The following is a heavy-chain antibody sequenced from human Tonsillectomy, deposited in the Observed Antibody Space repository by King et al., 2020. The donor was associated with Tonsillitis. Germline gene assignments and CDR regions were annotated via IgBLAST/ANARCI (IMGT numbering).Heavy chain of an antibody. CDR3: ARRWDYNDAKDFYFDS. J-gene: IGHJ4*02. D-gene: IGHD4/OR15-4a*01. V-gene: IGHV4-59*08. Sequence: LQLQESGPGLVRPSETLSLTCNVSGGSFSRYYWSWIRQAPGKRLEWIGFIFHSGSVSYNPSFESRVTISVDTSKSQVSLKLSSVTAADTAIYYCARRWDYNDAKDFYFDSWGRGTLVTVSS. CDR2: IFHSGSV. CDR1: GGSFSRYY.